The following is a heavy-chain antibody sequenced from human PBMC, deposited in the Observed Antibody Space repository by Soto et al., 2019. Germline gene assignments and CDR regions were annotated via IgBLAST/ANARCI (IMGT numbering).Heavy chain of an antibody. Sequence: SETLSLTCTVSGGSISSSSYYWGWIRQPPGKGLEWIGNIFYSGGTYYNPSLKSRVTISVDTSKNQFSLKLSSVTAADTAVYYCARGEWELQGFDYWGQGTLVTVSS. J-gene: IGHJ4*02. CDR2: IFYSGGT. D-gene: IGHD1-26*01. CDR3: ARGEWELQGFDY. V-gene: IGHV4-39*07. CDR1: GGSISSSSYY.